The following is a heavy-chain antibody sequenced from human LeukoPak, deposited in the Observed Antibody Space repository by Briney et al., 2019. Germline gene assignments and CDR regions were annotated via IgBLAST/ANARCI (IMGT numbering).Heavy chain of an antibody. D-gene: IGHD2-8*01. CDR1: DSSITSTYY. J-gene: IGHJ5*01. CDR3: ARVLHAPYLIDS. V-gene: IGHV4-38-2*02. CDR2: VIRLQTVRT. Sequence: PSETLSLTCTVSDSSITSTYYWAWFRQPPGKGLEWIATVIRLQTVRTFNNPSLEPRVTMSLDPSQNQFSLNLTSVTAADTALYFCARVLHAPYLIDSWGQGTLVTVSS.